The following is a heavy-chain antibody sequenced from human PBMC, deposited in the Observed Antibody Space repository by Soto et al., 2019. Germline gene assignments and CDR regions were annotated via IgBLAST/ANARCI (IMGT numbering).Heavy chain of an antibody. J-gene: IGHJ6*02. CDR2: INHSGST. D-gene: IGHD1-26*01. CDR3: ARFRKVVGSYYYYYGMDV. Sequence: SETLSLTCAVYGGSFSGYYWSWIRQPPGKGLEWIGEINHSGSTNYNPSLKSRVTISVDTSKNQFSLKLSSVPAADTAVYYCARFRKVVGSYYYYYGMDVWGQGTTVTVSS. CDR1: GGSFSGYY. V-gene: IGHV4-34*01.